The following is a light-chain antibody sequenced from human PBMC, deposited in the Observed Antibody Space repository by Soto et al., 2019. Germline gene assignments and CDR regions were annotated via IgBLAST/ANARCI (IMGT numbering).Light chain of an antibody. J-gene: IGKJ1*01. CDR2: GAS. Sequence: EIVMTQSPGTLSLSPGETATVSCRASQSVRSNFLAWYQQKPGRAPRLLLHGASSRATGIPDRFSGSGSGTDFTLTISRLEPEDFAVYYCQQYGSLWTFGQGTKVDIK. CDR1: QSVRSNF. V-gene: IGKV3-20*01. CDR3: QQYGSLWT.